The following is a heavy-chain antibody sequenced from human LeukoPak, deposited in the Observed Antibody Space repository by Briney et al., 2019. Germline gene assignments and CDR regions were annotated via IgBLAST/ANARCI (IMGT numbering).Heavy chain of an antibody. CDR3: AKSMVSGSSHWYFDL. V-gene: IGHV3-43*01. Sequence: GGSLRLSGAASGFTFDDYTMHWVRQAPGKGLEWVPLISWDGGSTYYADSVKGRFTISRDNSKNSLYLQMNSLRTEDTALYYCAKSMVSGSSHWYFDLWGRGTLSLSPQ. CDR1: GFTFDDYT. CDR2: ISWDGGST. D-gene: IGHD3-10*01. J-gene: IGHJ2*01.